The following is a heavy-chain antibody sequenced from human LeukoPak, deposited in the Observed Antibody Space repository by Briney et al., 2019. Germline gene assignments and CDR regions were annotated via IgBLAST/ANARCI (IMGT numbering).Heavy chain of an antibody. D-gene: IGHD1-26*01. CDR3: ARGSIVGATFDYFDY. CDR2: INPNSGGT. CDR1: GYTFTGYY. V-gene: IGHV1-2*02. J-gene: IGHJ4*02. Sequence: GDSVKVSCKASGYTFTGYYIHWVRQAPGQGLEWMGWINPNSGGTNYAQKFQGRVTMTRDTSISTAYMDLSRLRSDDTAVYYCARGSIVGATFDYFDYWGQGTLVTVSS.